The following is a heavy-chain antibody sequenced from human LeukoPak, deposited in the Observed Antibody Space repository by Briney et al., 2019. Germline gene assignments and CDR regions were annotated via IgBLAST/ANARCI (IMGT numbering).Heavy chain of an antibody. D-gene: IGHD3-10*01. Sequence: SSETLSLTCTVSGGSISSSSYYWGWIRQPPGKGLEWIGSIYHSGTTYYNSPLKSRVTTSVDTSKNQFSLNLISVTAADTAVYYCARDVWGAAVINLGKDAFDIWGQGTMVTVSS. V-gene: IGHV4-39*07. CDR1: GGSISSSSYY. CDR2: IYHSGTT. CDR3: ARDVWGAAVINLGKDAFDI. J-gene: IGHJ3*02.